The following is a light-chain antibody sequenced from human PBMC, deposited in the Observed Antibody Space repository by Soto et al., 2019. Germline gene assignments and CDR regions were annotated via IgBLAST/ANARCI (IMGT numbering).Light chain of an antibody. CDR3: CSYAGSYGV. Sequence: QSVLTQPASVSGSPGQSITISCTGTSSDVGGYIYVSWYQQHPGKAPKLMIYDVTSRPSGVSYRFSGSKSGNTASLTISGLQAEDEADYYCCSYAGSYGVFGTGTKVTVL. V-gene: IGLV2-14*01. J-gene: IGLJ1*01. CDR2: DVT. CDR1: SSDVGGYIY.